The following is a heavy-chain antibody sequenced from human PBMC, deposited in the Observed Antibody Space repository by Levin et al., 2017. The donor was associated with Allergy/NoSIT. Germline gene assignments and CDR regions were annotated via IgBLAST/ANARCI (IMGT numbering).Heavy chain of an antibody. V-gene: IGHV1-46*03. J-gene: IGHJ4*02. CDR3: VRGEYRSGWYWVY. CDR2: FNPSGGSA. CDR1: GFTFTNYY. D-gene: IGHD6-19*01. Sequence: GASVKVSCKTSGFTFTNYYVHWVRQAPGQGLEWMGLFNPSGGSATYAQKFQDRVTMTRDTSTTTVYMELSSLTSEDTAVYYCVRGEYRSGWYWVYWGQGTLVTVSS.